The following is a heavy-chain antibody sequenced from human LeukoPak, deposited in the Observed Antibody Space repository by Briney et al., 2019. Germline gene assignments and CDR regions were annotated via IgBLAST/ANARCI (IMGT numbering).Heavy chain of an antibody. V-gene: IGHV1-8*01. CDR2: TNPNSGDT. Sequence: GASVKVSCKASGYTFTSYDINWVRQATGQGLEWMGWTNPNSGDTGYAQNFQGRVTMTRNTSISTAYMELSSLRPEDTAMYYCARGLAIAAAATAIHYYYMDVWDEGTTVTVSS. J-gene: IGHJ6*03. D-gene: IGHD6-13*01. CDR3: ARGLAIAAAATAIHYYYMDV. CDR1: GYTFTSYD.